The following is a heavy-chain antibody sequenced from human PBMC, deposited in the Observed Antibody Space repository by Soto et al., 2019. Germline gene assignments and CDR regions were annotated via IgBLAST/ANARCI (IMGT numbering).Heavy chain of an antibody. D-gene: IGHD1-26*01. CDR1: GGSISSYY. V-gene: IGHV4-59*01. CDR2: IYYSGST. J-gene: IGHJ4*02. CDR3: AREAAGGSYLDY. Sequence: SETLSLTCTVSGGSISSYYWSWIRQPPGKGLEWIGYIYYSGSTNYNPSLKSRVTISVDTSKDQFSLKLSSVTAADTAVYYCAREAAGGSYLDYWGQGTLVPVSS.